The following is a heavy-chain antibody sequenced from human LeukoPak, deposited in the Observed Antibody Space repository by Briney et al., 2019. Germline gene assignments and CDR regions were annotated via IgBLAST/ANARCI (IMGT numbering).Heavy chain of an antibody. J-gene: IGHJ4*02. CDR3: ATDPRVRGVILV. CDR1: GYTLTELS. V-gene: IGHV1-24*01. D-gene: IGHD3-10*01. Sequence: ASVKVSCKVSGYTLTELSMHWVRQAPGKGLEWMGGFDPEDGETIYAQKFQGRVTMTEDTSTDTAYMELSSLRSEDTAVYYCATDPRVRGVILVWGQGTLVTVSS. CDR2: FDPEDGET.